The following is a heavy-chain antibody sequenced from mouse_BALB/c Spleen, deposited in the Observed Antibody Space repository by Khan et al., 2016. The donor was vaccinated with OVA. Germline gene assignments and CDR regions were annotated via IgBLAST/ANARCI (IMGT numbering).Heavy chain of an antibody. V-gene: IGHV9-3-1*01. CDR2: INTYTGEA. J-gene: IGHJ3*01. CDR1: GYTLTDYG. Sequence: QIQLVQSGPELKKPGETVKISCKASGYTLTDYGMNWVKQAPGKGLKWMGWINTYTGEATYADDFKGRFAFSLETSANTVYLQINNLKTEDTATYCCSRSNGNYWFAYWGQGTLVTVSA. CDR3: SRSNGNYWFAY. D-gene: IGHD2-1*01.